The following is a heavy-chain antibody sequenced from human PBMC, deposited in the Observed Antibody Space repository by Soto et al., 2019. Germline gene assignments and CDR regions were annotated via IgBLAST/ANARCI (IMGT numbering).Heavy chain of an antibody. V-gene: IGHV3-30-3*01. CDR1: GFTFSSYA. CDR3: ARESGEGWGMDV. Sequence: QVQLVESGGGVVQPGRSLRLSCAASGFTFSSYAMHWVRQAPGKGLEWVAVISYDGSNKYYADSVKGRFTISRDNSKNTQYLQMNSLRAEDTAVYYCARESGEGWGMDVWGQGTTVTVSS. CDR2: ISYDGSNK. D-gene: IGHD7-27*01. J-gene: IGHJ6*02.